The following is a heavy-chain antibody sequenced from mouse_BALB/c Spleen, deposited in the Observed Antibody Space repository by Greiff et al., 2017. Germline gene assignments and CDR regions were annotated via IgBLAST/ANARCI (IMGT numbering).Heavy chain of an antibody. V-gene: IGHV1S41*01. D-gene: IGHD2-3*01. CDR3: AREWLLRKDAMDY. CDR2: IAPGSGST. CDR1: GYTFTSYW. Sequence: DLVKPGASVKLSCKASGYTFTSYWINWIKQRPGQGLEWIGRIAPGSGSTYYNEMFKGKATLTVDTSSSTAYIQLSSLSSEDSAVYFCAREWLLRKDAMDYWGQGTSVTVSS. J-gene: IGHJ4*01.